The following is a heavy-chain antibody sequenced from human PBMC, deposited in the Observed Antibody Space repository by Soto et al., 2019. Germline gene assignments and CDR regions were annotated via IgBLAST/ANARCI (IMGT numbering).Heavy chain of an antibody. V-gene: IGHV4-31*03. CDR3: ARDPSIADFYGMDV. CDR2: IYYSGST. CDR1: GGSISSGGTY. Sequence: QVQLQESGPGLVKPSQTLSLTCSVSGGSISSGGTYWHWLRQHPGKGLEWIGYIYYSGSTYYNPSIKSRVTISVDTSKNQFSLKLSSGTAADTAVYYCARDPSIADFYGMDVWGQGTTVTVSS. D-gene: IGHD6-13*01. J-gene: IGHJ6*02.